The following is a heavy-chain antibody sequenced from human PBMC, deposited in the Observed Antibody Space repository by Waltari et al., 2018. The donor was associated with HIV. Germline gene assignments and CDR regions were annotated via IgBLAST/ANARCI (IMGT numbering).Heavy chain of an antibody. J-gene: IGHJ6*02. V-gene: IGHV3-23*01. CDR1: GFMFRSYG. D-gene: IGHD7-27*01. CDR3: ARDHPGDYYTYHGLDF. CDR2: IRGGGSGT. Sequence: EVQLLESGGGLVQPGGSLRLSCTASGFMFRSYGPHWGRPAPGNGLESFAAIRGGGSGTYYADSVKGRFTVSRENSNKMLHLQMDGLRVEDTAVYYCARDHPGDYYTYHGLDFWGQGATVTVSS.